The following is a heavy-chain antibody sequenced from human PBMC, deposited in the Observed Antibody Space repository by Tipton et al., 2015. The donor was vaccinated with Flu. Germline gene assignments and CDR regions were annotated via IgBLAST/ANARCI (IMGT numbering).Heavy chain of an antibody. CDR2: INHSGST. J-gene: IGHJ5*02. CDR1: GGSFSGHY. CDR3: ARRDYSNYVSDPKNWFDP. Sequence: TLSLTCAVYGGSFSGHYWTWIRQPPGKGLEWIGEINHSGSTNYNPSLKSRGTISVDTSKNQFSLRLSSVTAADTAIYYCARRDYSNYVSDPKNWFDPWGQGTLVAVSS. D-gene: IGHD4-11*01. V-gene: IGHV4-34*01.